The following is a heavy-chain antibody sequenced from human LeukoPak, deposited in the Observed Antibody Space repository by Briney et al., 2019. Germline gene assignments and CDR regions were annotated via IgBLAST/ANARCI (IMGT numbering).Heavy chain of an antibody. J-gene: IGHJ4*02. Sequence: WASVKVSCKSSGYTFTSYGISWVRQAPGQGLEWMGWISAYNGNTNYAQKFQGRVTFTTDESTSTVYMELSSLRSEDTAVYYCASDGATGSFDYWGQGTLVTVSS. CDR3: ASDGATGSFDY. CDR2: ISAYNGNT. CDR1: GYTFTSYG. D-gene: IGHD1-26*01. V-gene: IGHV1-18*01.